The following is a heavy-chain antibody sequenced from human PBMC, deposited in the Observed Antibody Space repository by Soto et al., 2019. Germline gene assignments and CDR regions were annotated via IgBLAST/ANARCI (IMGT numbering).Heavy chain of an antibody. CDR2: ISYDGGNK. D-gene: IGHD3-10*02. CDR1: GLILCSYP. V-gene: IGHV3-30-3*01. J-gene: IGHJ6*01. CDR3: ARSSTVFGVYYCMHV. Sequence: SGAPSGLILCSYPMQWDRQAPGKGLEWVAVISYDGGNKYYPGSVKGRFTISRDNLKNTLYLQVNSLRAEDTAVYYCARSSTVFGVYYCMHVCGHGTTVTVSS.